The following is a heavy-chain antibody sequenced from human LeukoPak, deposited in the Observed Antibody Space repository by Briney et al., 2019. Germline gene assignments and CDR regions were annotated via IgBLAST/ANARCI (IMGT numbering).Heavy chain of an antibody. D-gene: IGHD2-2*01. CDR2: ISSSSSYI. CDR3: AKWGRCSSTSCPNPLYYMDV. CDR1: GFTFSSYS. J-gene: IGHJ6*03. V-gene: IGHV3-21*01. Sequence: PGGSLRLSCAASGFTFSSYSMNWVRQAPGKGLEWVSSISSSSSYIYYADSVKGRFTISRDNAKNSLYLQMNSLRAEDTAVYYCAKWGRCSSTSCPNPLYYMDVWGKGTTVTVSS.